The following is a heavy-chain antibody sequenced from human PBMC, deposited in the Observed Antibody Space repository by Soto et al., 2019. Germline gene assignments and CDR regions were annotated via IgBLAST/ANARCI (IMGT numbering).Heavy chain of an antibody. CDR3: ARVCSGGSCYGGFDP. CDR2: INAGNGNT. V-gene: IGHV1-3*01. D-gene: IGHD2-15*01. J-gene: IGHJ5*02. CDR1: GYTFTSYA. Sequence: ASVKVSCKASGYTFTSYAMHWVRQAPGQRLEWMGWINAGNGNTKYSQKFQGRVTITRDTSASTAYMELSSLRSEDTAVYYCARVCSGGSCYGGFDPWGQGTLVTV.